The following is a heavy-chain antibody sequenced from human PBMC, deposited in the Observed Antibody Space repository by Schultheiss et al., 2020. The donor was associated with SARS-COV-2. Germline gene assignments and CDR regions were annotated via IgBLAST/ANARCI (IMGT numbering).Heavy chain of an antibody. CDR2: IYYSGST. D-gene: IGHD1-26*01. J-gene: IGHJ6*03. Sequence: GSLRLSCAASGFTFSDYYMSWIRQPPGKGLEWIGYIYYSGSTNYNPSLKSRVTISVDTSKNQFSLKLSSVTAADTAVYYCARDVRGSGSYYSRNYYYYMDVWGKGTTVTVSS. CDR1: GFTFSDYY. CDR3: ARDVRGSGSYYSRNYYYYMDV. V-gene: IGHV4-59*01.